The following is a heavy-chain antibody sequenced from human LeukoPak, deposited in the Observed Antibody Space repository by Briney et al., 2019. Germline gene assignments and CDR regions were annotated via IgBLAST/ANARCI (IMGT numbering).Heavy chain of an antibody. CDR3: AKVGVWGLWFGEPHTRDWYFDL. D-gene: IGHD3-10*01. CDR1: GFTFSNYG. CDR2: ISYDGSNK. Sequence: PGRSLRLSCAASGFTFSNYGMPWVRQAPGKGLEWVAVISYDGSNKYYADSVKGRFTISSDNSKNTLYLQMNSLRAEDTAVYYCAKVGVWGLWFGEPHTRDWYFDLWGRGTLVTVSS. V-gene: IGHV3-30*18. J-gene: IGHJ2*01.